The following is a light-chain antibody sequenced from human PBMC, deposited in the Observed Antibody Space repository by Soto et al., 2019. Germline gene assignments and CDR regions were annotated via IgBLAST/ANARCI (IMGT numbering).Light chain of an antibody. CDR2: RDD. V-gene: IGLV1-47*01. CDR1: NSNIGNNY. J-gene: IGLJ3*02. Sequence: QSVLTQPPSASASPGQRVTISCSGTNSNIGNNYVYWYRQLPGTAPKLLIFRDDQRPSGVPDRFSGSTSGTSASLAISGLRSEDEADYYCAAWDDSLSGPVFGGGTKLTVL. CDR3: AAWDDSLSGPV.